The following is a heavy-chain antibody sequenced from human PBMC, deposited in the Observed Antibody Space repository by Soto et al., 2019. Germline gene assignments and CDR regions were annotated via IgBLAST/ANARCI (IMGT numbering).Heavy chain of an antibody. Sequence: ASVKVSCKASGYTFTGYYIHWVRQAPGQGLEWMGWINPKSGDTNYAQKFQGRVSMTRDTSITTAYMEVSRLKSDDTAVYYCARGSPRMGALPTYWGQGALVTVSS. J-gene: IGHJ4*02. CDR2: INPKSGDT. V-gene: IGHV1-2*02. CDR3: ARGSPRMGALPTY. CDR1: GYTFTGYY. D-gene: IGHD1-26*01.